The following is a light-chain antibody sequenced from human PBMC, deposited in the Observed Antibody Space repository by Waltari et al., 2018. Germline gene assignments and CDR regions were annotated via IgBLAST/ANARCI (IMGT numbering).Light chain of an antibody. V-gene: IGKV3-11*01. J-gene: IGKJ4*01. CDR2: DAS. CDR3: QQRSEWPLT. CDR1: QDIRNY. Sequence: EIVLTQSPATLSLSPGERATLSCRASQDIRNYLGWYQQKLGQAPRLLIYDASNRATGIPARFSGSGSATDFTLTISRLEPEDFAVYYCQQRSEWPLTFGGGTKVEIK.